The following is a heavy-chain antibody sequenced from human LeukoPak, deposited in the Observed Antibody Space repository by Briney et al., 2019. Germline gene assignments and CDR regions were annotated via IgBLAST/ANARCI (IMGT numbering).Heavy chain of an antibody. CDR2: ISSSSSYI. CDR1: GFTFSSYS. J-gene: IGHJ4*02. D-gene: IGHD6-19*01. V-gene: IGHV3-21*01. Sequence: GGSLRLSCAASGFTFSSYSMNWVRLAPGKGLEWVSSISSSSSYIYYADSVKGRFTISRDNAKNSLYLQMNSLRAEDTAVYYCARVDSSGWYAPLYYFDYWGQGTLVTVSS. CDR3: ARVDSSGWYAPLYYFDY.